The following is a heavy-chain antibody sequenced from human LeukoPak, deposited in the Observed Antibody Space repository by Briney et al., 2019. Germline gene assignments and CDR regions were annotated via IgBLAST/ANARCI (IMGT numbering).Heavy chain of an antibody. CDR1: RFTYSPYA. CDR2: ISAGGTRT. CDR3: VKVLRTYLDY. Sequence: GGSLRLSCVASRFTYSPYAMTWVRRPPGKGLGWVSTISAGGTRTYYADSVQGRFTISRDNSRNMLFLQLNSLRPEDAALYYCVKVLRTYLDYWGQGTLVTVSS. V-gene: IGHV3-23*01. D-gene: IGHD3-16*01. J-gene: IGHJ4*02.